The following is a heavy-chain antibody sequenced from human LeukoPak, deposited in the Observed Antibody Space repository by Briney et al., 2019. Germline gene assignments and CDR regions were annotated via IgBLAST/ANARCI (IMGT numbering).Heavy chain of an antibody. CDR2: INAGNGNT. Sequence: ASVKVSCKASGYTFTSYAMHWVRQAPGQRLEWMGWINAGNGNTKYSQKVQGRVTITRDTSASTAYMELSSLRSEDTAVYYCARGVAYDFWSGYYSSDYWGQGTLVTVSS. D-gene: IGHD3-3*01. V-gene: IGHV1-3*01. J-gene: IGHJ4*02. CDR1: GYTFTSYA. CDR3: ARGVAYDFWSGYYSSDY.